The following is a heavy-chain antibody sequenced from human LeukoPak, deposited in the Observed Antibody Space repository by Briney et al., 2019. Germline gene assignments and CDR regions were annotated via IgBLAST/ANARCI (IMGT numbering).Heavy chain of an antibody. V-gene: IGHV4-30-4*01. CDR1: GGSLTSGDYY. D-gene: IGHD3-16*01. J-gene: IGHJ4*02. CDR3: VRGAGYDYVWGKTYYFDH. CDR2: IYDSGLT. Sequence: SQTLSLTCTVSGGSLTSGDYYWNWIRQTPGKGLEWIGYIYDSGLTYFNPSLGSRLSMSVETSSNQFSLKLSSVTAADTAVYFCVRGAGYDYVWGKTYYFDHWGRGTLVTVSS.